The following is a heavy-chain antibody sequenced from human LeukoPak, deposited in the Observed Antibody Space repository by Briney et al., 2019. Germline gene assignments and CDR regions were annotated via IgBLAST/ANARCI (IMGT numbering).Heavy chain of an antibody. CDR3: ARGLWVGLPYPSSWYHFDY. V-gene: IGHV3-21*01. CDR1: GFTFSTYS. D-gene: IGHD6-13*01. J-gene: IGHJ4*02. Sequence: GGSLRLSCAASGFTFSTYSMNWVRQAPGKGLEWVSSISGSGTYIYYADSLKGRFTISRGNAKNSLYLQMNSLRAEDTAVYYCARGLWVGLPYPSSWYHFDYWGQGALVTVSS. CDR2: ISGSGTYI.